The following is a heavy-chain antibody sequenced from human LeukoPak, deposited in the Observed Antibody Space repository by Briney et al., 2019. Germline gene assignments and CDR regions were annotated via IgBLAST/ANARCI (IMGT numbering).Heavy chain of an antibody. D-gene: IGHD1-14*01. Sequence: IPSETLSLTCAVSGGSISSGGYSWSWIRQPPGKGLEWIGYIYHSGSTYYNPSLKSRVTISVDRSKNQFSLKLSSVTAADTAVYYCARGTTAGFDPWGQGTLVTVSS. CDR2: IYHSGST. J-gene: IGHJ5*02. V-gene: IGHV4-30-2*01. CDR1: GGSISSGGYS. CDR3: ARGTTAGFDP.